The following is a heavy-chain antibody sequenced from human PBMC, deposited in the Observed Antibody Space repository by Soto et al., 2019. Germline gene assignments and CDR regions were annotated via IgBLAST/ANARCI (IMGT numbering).Heavy chain of an antibody. CDR3: ARHADSSSYYYPLDY. D-gene: IGHD3-22*01. J-gene: IGHJ4*02. CDR2: IYHGGST. CDR1: GYSISSGHH. V-gene: IGHV4-38-2*01. Sequence: SETLSLTCSVSGYSISSGHHWGWIRQPPGKGLEWIGSIYHGGSTYFNPSLKSRLTISVDTSKSQFSLKLSSVTAADTAVYYCARHADSSSYYYPLDYWGQGTQVTVSS.